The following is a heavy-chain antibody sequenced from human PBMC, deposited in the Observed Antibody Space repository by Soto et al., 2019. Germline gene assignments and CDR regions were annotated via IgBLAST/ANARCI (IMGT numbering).Heavy chain of an antibody. CDR2: IWFDGSNK. Sequence: QVKLVESGGGVVQPGRSLRLSCAASGFTFNSYGMHWVRQAPGKGLEWVAVIWFDGSNKYYADSVKGRFTISRDNSKNTLYLQMNSLRAEDTAVYYCVRDRGTYCSGGGCYGYGSDVWGQGTTVTVSS. J-gene: IGHJ6*02. CDR1: GFTFNSYG. D-gene: IGHD2-15*01. V-gene: IGHV3-33*01. CDR3: VRDRGTYCSGGGCYGYGSDV.